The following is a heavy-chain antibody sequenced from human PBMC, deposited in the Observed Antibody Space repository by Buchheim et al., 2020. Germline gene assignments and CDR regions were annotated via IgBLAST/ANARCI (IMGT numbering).Heavy chain of an antibody. Sequence: QVQLVESGGGVVQPGRSLRLSCAASGFTFSSYGMHWVRQAPGKGLEWVAVISYDGSNKYYADSVKGRFTISRDNSKNTLYLQMNSLRAEDTAVYYCAKDWKYQLLIGYMDVWGKGTT. V-gene: IGHV3-30*18. D-gene: IGHD2-2*01. J-gene: IGHJ6*03. CDR2: ISYDGSNK. CDR1: GFTFSSYG. CDR3: AKDWKYQLLIGYMDV.